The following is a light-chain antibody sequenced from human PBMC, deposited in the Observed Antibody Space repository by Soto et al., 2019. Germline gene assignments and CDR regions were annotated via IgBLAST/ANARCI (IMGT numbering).Light chain of an antibody. CDR3: QQYNSYWT. J-gene: IGKJ1*01. V-gene: IGKV1-5*03. CDR1: QSISSW. Sequence: DIQMTQSPSTLSASVGDRATITCRASQSISSWLAWYQQKPGKAPKLLIYKASSLESGVPSRFSGSGSGTEFSLTISSLQPDDFATYYCQQYNSYWTFGQRTKVEIK. CDR2: KAS.